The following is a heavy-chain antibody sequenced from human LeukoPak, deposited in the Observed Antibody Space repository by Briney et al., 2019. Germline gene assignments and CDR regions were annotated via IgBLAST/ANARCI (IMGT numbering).Heavy chain of an antibody. CDR1: GVTFSNAW. D-gene: IGHD2-15*01. V-gene: IGHV3-15*01. CDR3: VGGSPFDP. Sequence: GGSLRLSCVASGVTFSNAWMNWVRQAPGKGLEWVGRIKSKTDGGTTDYAAPVKNRFNISRDDSKNTVYLQMNSLKIEDTAVYHCVGGSPFDPWGQGTLVTVSS. J-gene: IGHJ5*02. CDR2: IKSKTDGGTT.